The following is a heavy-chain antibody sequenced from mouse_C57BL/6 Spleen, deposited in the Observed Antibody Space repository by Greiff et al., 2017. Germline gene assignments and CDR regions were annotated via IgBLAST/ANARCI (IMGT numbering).Heavy chain of an antibody. Sequence: DVKLVESGGGLVKPGGSLKLSCAASGFTFSDYGMHWVRQAPEKGLEWVAYISSGSSTIYYADTVKGRFTISRDNAKNTLFLQMTSLRSEDTAMYYCARPIYDGYYVWFAYWGQGTLVTVSA. V-gene: IGHV5-17*01. D-gene: IGHD2-3*01. J-gene: IGHJ3*01. CDR3: ARPIYDGYYVWFAY. CDR1: GFTFSDYG. CDR2: ISSGSSTI.